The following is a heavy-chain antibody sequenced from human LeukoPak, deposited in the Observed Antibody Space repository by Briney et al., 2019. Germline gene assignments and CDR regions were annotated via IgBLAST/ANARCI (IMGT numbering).Heavy chain of an antibody. J-gene: IGHJ4*02. D-gene: IGHD5-12*01. CDR3: ASGYDYHFDY. CDR1: GFTFSSYS. V-gene: IGHV3-21*01. Sequence: PGGSLTLSCAVSGFTFSSYSMNWVRQPPRKGMEWVSSISSSRSYIYYADSVEGRFTIPRDNAKNSLYLQMNSLRAEDRAVYYCASGYDYHFDYWGQGTLVTVSS. CDR2: ISSSRSYI.